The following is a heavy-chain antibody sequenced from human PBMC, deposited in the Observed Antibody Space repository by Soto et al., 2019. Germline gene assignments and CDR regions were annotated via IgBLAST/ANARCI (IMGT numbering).Heavy chain of an antibody. Sequence: EVQLLESGGGLVQPGGSLRLSCAASGFTFSTFAMSWVRQAPGKGLEWVSAISGSGGSTYYADSVKGRFTISRDNSKNTLFLQMNSLRAEDTAVYYCAKPPEDIAATGRTLYYYYGLDVWGQGTTVTVSS. CDR2: ISGSGGST. V-gene: IGHV3-23*01. CDR3: AKPPEDIAATGRTLYYYYGLDV. J-gene: IGHJ6*02. D-gene: IGHD6-13*01. CDR1: GFTFSTFA.